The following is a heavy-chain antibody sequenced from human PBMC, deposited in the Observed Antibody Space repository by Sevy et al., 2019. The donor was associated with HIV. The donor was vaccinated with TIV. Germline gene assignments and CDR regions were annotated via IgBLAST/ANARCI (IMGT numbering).Heavy chain of an antibody. V-gene: IGHV5-51*01. CDR3: ARHPYCGGDCFIDS. CDR2: VFPGDSDT. J-gene: IGHJ4*02. CDR1: GYDFKNYW. D-gene: IGHD2-21*02. Sequence: GESLKISCQASGYDFKNYWIGWVRHVPGGGLEWMGLVFPGDSDTRYSPSFEGQVTFSADKSKTTAYLHWNSPKASDSGIFYCARHPYCGGDCFIDSWGQGTMVTVSS.